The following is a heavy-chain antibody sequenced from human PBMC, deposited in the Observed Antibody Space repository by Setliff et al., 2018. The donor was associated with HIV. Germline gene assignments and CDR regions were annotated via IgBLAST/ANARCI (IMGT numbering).Heavy chain of an antibody. CDR3: AKGKYSSSPNWSDP. J-gene: IGHJ5*02. CDR1: GFTFSSYA. D-gene: IGHD6-6*01. Sequence: RLSCAASGFTFSSYAMSWVRQAPGKGLEWVSVIYSGGGSTYYTDSVKGRFTISRDNSKNTLYLQMNSLRAEDTAVYYCAKGKYSSSPNWSDPWGQGTLVTVSS. V-gene: IGHV3-23*03. CDR2: IYSGGGST.